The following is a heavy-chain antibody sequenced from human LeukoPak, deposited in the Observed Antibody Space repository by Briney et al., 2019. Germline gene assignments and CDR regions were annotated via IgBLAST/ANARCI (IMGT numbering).Heavy chain of an antibody. J-gene: IGHJ5*02. D-gene: IGHD2-21*02. CDR2: IKQDGSEK. CDR1: GFTFSSYA. CDR3: AAAYCGGDCYDNWFDP. V-gene: IGHV3-7*01. Sequence: GGSLRLSCAASGFTFSSYAMSWVRQAPGKGLEWVANIKQDGSEKYYVDSVKGRFTISRDNAKNSLYLQMNSLRAEDTAVYYCAAAYCGGDCYDNWFDPWGQGTLVTVSS.